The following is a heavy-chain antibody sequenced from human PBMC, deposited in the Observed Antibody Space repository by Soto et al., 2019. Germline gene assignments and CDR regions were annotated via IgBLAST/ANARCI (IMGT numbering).Heavy chain of an antibody. CDR2: IYYSGST. CDR1: GGSISSYY. CDR3: ARSPYGSGKTKPRNFDY. J-gene: IGHJ4*02. Sequence: QVQLQESGPGLVKPSETLSLTCTVSGGSISSYYWSWIRQPPGKGLEWIGYIYYSGSTNYTPSLKRRVTISVDTSKNQFSLKLSSVTAADTAVYYCARSPYGSGKTKPRNFDYWGQGTLVTVSS. D-gene: IGHD3-10*01. V-gene: IGHV4-59*01.